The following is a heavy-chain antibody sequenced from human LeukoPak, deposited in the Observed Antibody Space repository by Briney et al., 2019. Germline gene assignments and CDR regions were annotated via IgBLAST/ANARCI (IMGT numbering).Heavy chain of an antibody. CDR2: ISGSGGST. D-gene: IGHD6-13*01. J-gene: IGHJ3*02. V-gene: IGHV3-23*01. Sequence: GGSLRLSCAASGFTFSSYAMSWVRQAPGKGLEWVSGISGSGGSTNYAGSVKGRFTISRDNSKNTLYLQLNSLRAEDTAVYYCAKGHSTSWYGGDAFDIWGQGTMVTVSS. CDR3: AKGHSTSWYGGDAFDI. CDR1: GFTFSSYA.